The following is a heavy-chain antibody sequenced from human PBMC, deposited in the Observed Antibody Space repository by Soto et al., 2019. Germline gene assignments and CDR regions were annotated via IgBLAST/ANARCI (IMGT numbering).Heavy chain of an antibody. V-gene: IGHV5-51*01. Sequence: GESLNISCKGSGYSFTSYWICWVRQMAGKGLEWMGIMYPGNSDTRYSPSFQGQVTMSADKSMTTAYLQWSSLKASDNAMYYCERGYSSLADDGFDIWGQGTMVTVSS. D-gene: IGHD6-19*01. CDR2: MYPGNSDT. J-gene: IGHJ3*02. CDR1: GYSFTSYW. CDR3: ERGYSSLADDGFDI.